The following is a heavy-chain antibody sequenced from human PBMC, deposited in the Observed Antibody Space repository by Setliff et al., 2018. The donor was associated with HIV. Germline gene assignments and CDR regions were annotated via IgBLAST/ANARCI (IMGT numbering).Heavy chain of an antibody. CDR3: ARENGDCSGGACYFMLDS. Sequence: SETLSLTCTFSGGSSSRHYWRWIRQPPGQGLEWIGYVHYNGTTNYNPSLKSRVTISVDASNNQFSLELRSMTAADTAVYYCARENGDCSGGACYFMLDSWGQGTRVTVSS. CDR1: GGSSSRHY. V-gene: IGHV4-59*11. CDR2: VHYNGTT. D-gene: IGHD2-15*01. J-gene: IGHJ4*02.